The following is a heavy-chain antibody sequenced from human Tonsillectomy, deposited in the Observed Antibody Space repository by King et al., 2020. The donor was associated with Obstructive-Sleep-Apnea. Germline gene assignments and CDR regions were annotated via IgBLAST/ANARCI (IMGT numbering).Heavy chain of an antibody. CDR2: IYYSGST. Sequence: RLQESGTGLVKPSETLSLTCTVSGGSISTNNYYWGWIRQPPGKGLEWIGSIYYSGSTYYNPSLKSRVTMSTDTSKNQVSLRLSSVTAADTATYYCARLTTGFYYYGMDVWGQGTTVTVSS. CDR3: ARLTTGFYYYGMDV. CDR1: GGSISTNNYY. J-gene: IGHJ6*02. D-gene: IGHD1-1*01. V-gene: IGHV4-39*01.